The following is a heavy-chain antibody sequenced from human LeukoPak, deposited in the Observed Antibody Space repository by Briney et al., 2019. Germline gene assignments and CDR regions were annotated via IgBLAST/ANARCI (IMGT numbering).Heavy chain of an antibody. Sequence: ASVKVSCKVSGGTVNSYAINWVRQAPGQGLEWMGGFIPLFHRAHYAQKFQGRVTITADTSRNVGYMELSSLKSDDTAIYYCARGPNYSSFDFWGQGTQVTVSP. D-gene: IGHD5-24*01. CDR3: ARGPNYSSFDF. CDR1: GGTVNSYA. CDR2: FIPLFHRA. J-gene: IGHJ4*02. V-gene: IGHV1-69*06.